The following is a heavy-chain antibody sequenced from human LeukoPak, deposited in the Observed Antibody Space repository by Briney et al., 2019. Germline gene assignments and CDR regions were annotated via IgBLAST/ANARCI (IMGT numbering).Heavy chain of an antibody. D-gene: IGHD3-22*01. CDR2: IYPGDSDT. V-gene: IGHV5-51*01. CDR3: ARQRSTAYYDSSGLPYDAFDI. Sequence: GESLKISCKDSGYKFTRCWIGWVRQMPGKGLEWMGIIYPGDSDTRYSPSFQGQVTISADKSISTAYLQWSSLKASDTAMYYCARQRSTAYYDSSGLPYDAFDIWGQGTMVTVSS. CDR1: GYKFTRCW. J-gene: IGHJ3*02.